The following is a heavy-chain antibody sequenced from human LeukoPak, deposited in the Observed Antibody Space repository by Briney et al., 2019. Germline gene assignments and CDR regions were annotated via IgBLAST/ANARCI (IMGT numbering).Heavy chain of an antibody. CDR1: GGSISSYY. Sequence: SESLSLTCTVSGGSISSYYWSWIRQPPGKGLEWIGYIYYSGSTNYNPSLKSRVTISVDTSKNQFSLKLSSVTAADTAVYYCARTYYDYVWGSYRPLPNRFDPWGQGTLVTVSS. CDR2: IYYSGST. V-gene: IGHV4-59*08. J-gene: IGHJ5*02. CDR3: ARTYYDYVWGSYRPLPNRFDP. D-gene: IGHD3-16*02.